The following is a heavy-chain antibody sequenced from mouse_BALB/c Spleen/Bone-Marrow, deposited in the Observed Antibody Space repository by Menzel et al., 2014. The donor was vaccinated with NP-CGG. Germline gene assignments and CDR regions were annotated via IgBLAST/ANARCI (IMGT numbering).Heavy chain of an antibody. J-gene: IGHJ3*01. CDR1: GFTFRDYY. CDR2: ISDGGTYT. V-gene: IGHV5-4*02. D-gene: IGHD2-14*01. Sequence: EVNVVESGGGLVKPGGSLKLSCAASGFTFRDYYMYWVRPTPEKRLEWVATISDGGTYTYYSDSVKGRFTISRDKAKNNLYLQMTNLMSEDTAMYRCVRDGDYRYAWFSYWGQGTLVTVSA. CDR3: VRDGDYRYAWFSY.